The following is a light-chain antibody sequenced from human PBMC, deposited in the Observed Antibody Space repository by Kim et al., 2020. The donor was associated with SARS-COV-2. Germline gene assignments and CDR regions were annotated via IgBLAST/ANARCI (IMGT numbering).Light chain of an antibody. Sequence: SPGERPTLSCRASQSVSSNLAWYQQKPGQAPRLLIYGASTRATGIPARFSGSGSGTDFTLTINSLQSEDFAVYYCQQYNNWPPLTFGGGTKVDIK. CDR3: QQYNNWPPLT. CDR2: GAS. J-gene: IGKJ4*01. V-gene: IGKV3-15*01. CDR1: QSVSSN.